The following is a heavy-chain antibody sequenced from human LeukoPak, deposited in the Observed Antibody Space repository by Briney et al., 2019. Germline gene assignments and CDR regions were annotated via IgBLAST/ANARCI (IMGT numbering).Heavy chain of an antibody. Sequence: PSETLSLTCTVSGGSISSSSYYWGWIRQPPGKGLEWIGGIYYSGSTYYNPSLKSRVTTSVDTSKNQFSLKLSSVTAADTAVYYCARLGSSGWYVYWGQGTLVTVSS. CDR1: GGSISSSSYY. V-gene: IGHV4-39*01. D-gene: IGHD6-19*01. CDR3: ARLGSSGWYVY. CDR2: IYYSGST. J-gene: IGHJ4*02.